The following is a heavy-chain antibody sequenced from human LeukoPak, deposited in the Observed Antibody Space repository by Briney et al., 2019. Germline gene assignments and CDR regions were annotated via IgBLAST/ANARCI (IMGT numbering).Heavy chain of an antibody. Sequence: GDSLRISCQGSGYTYTAYWIGWVRQMPGKGLEWVGIIHPGDSDTRYSPSFQGQVTISADKSITTAYLQWSSLKASDTAMYYCGRHQHSGSYGAFDIWGQGTMVTVSS. CDR1: GYTYTAYW. D-gene: IGHD1-26*01. V-gene: IGHV5-51*01. CDR3: GRHQHSGSYGAFDI. J-gene: IGHJ3*02. CDR2: IHPGDSDT.